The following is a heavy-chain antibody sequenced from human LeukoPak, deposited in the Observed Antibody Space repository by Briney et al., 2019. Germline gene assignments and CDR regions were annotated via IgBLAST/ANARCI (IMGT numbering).Heavy chain of an antibody. Sequence: SETLSLTCTVSGGSISSYYWGWIRQPPGKGLEWIGSIYYSGSTYYNPSLKSRVTISVDTSKNQFSLKLSSVTAADTAVYYCATRYSSSSPFDYWGQGTLVTVSS. D-gene: IGHD6-6*01. CDR3: ATRYSSSSPFDY. CDR2: IYYSGST. CDR1: GGSISSYY. V-gene: IGHV4-39*01. J-gene: IGHJ4*02.